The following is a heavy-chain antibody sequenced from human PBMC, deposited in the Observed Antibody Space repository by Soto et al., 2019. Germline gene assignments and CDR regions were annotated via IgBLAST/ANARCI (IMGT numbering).Heavy chain of an antibody. CDR2: IYYSGST. Sequence: PSETLSLTCTVSGGSISSYYWSWIRQPPGKGLEWIGYIYYSGSTNYNPSLKSRVTISVDTSKNQFSLKLSSVTAADTAVYYCAREKYDYIWGSYRTEYYYMDVWGKGTTVTVSS. J-gene: IGHJ6*03. V-gene: IGHV4-59*01. CDR1: GGSISSYY. CDR3: AREKYDYIWGSYRTEYYYMDV. D-gene: IGHD3-16*02.